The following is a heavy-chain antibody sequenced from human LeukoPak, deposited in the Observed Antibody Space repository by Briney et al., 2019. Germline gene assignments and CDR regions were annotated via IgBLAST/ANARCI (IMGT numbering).Heavy chain of an antibody. CDR3: ARGEGGIAAAGTDC. CDR2: ISADGSDI. CDR1: GLTFSKYS. Sequence: GGSLRLSCAASGLTFSKYSMTWVRQTPGKGLMWVSRISADGSDIKYVDSVKGRFTVSRDNSKNTLYLQMNSLRAEDTAVYYCARGEGGIAAAGTDCWGQGTLVTVSS. V-gene: IGHV3-74*03. D-gene: IGHD6-13*01. J-gene: IGHJ4*02.